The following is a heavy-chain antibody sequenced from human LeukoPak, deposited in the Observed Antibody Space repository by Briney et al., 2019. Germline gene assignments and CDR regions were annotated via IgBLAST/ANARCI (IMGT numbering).Heavy chain of an antibody. CDR1: GFTFSSYG. D-gene: IGHD2-15*01. Sequence: GGTLRLSCAASGFTFSSYGMSWVRQAPGKGLEWVSAISGSGGSTYYADSVKGRFTISRDNSKNTLYLQMNSLRAEDTAVYYCAKDGGYCSGGSCSYYFDYWGQGTLVTVSS. CDR3: AKDGGYCSGGSCSYYFDY. J-gene: IGHJ4*02. V-gene: IGHV3-23*01. CDR2: ISGSGGST.